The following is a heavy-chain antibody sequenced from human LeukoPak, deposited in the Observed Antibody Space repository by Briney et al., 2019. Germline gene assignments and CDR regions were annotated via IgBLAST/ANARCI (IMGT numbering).Heavy chain of an antibody. CDR1: GFTFSSYA. J-gene: IGHJ4*02. CDR3: ARDYCGGDCYGLDY. V-gene: IGHV3-33*08. D-gene: IGHD2-21*02. CDR2: TWYDGSER. Sequence: PGGSLRLSCVASGFTFSSYAMHWVRQAPGKGLEWVAVTWYDGSERYYADSVKGRFTISRDNSKNTLYLQMNSLRAEDTAVYYCARDYCGGDCYGLDYWGQGALVTVSS.